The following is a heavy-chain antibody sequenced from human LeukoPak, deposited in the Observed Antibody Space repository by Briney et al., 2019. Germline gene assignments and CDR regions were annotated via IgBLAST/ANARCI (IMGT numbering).Heavy chain of an antibody. V-gene: IGHV3-48*03. CDR3: ARDFGAAAGLDAFDI. CDR2: ISSSGSTI. Sequence: GGSLRLSCAASGSTFSSYEMNWVRQAPGKGLEWVSYISSSGSTIHYADSVKGRFTISRDNAKNSLYLQMNSLRAEDTAVYYCARDFGAAAGLDAFDIWGQGTMVTVSS. CDR1: GSTFSSYE. J-gene: IGHJ3*02. D-gene: IGHD6-13*01.